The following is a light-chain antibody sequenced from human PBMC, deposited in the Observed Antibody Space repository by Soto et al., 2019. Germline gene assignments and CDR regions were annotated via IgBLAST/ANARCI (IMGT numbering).Light chain of an antibody. J-gene: IGLJ1*01. Sequence: QAVLTQPPSASGTPGQRVTISCSGGSSNIGSKSVNWYQQLPGTAPNLLIFSNTQRPSGVPDRFSGSKSGTSASLAISGLQSEDEGDYYCAAWDDSLSGYVFGTGTKLTVL. V-gene: IGLV1-44*01. CDR3: AAWDDSLSGYV. CDR1: SSNIGSKS. CDR2: SNT.